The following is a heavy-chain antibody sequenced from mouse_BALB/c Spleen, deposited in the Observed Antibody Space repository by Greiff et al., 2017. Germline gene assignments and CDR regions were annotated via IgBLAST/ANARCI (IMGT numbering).Heavy chain of an antibody. Sequence: EVHLVESGGGLVQPGGSRKLSCAASGFTFSSFGMHWVRQAPEKGLEWVAYISSGSSTIYYADTVKGRFTISRDNPKNTLFLQMTSLRSEDTAMYYCARLAAYYGNPFDYWGQGTTLTVSS. V-gene: IGHV5-17*02. D-gene: IGHD2-10*01. J-gene: IGHJ2*01. CDR3: ARLAAYYGNPFDY. CDR2: ISSGSSTI. CDR1: GFTFSSFG.